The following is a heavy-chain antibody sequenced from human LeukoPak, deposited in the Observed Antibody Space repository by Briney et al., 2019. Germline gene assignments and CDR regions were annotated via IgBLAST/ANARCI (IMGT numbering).Heavy chain of an antibody. CDR2: IYYSGST. CDR1: AFTFSSYG. V-gene: IGHV4-39*07. Sequence: GTLRLSCAASAFTFSSYGISWVRQAPGKGLEWIGSIYYSGSTYYNSSLKSRVTISVDTSKNQFSLKLSSVTAADTAVYYCASLYYFDRSRGWNYWGQGTLVTVSS. J-gene: IGHJ4*02. CDR3: ASLYYFDRSRGWNY. D-gene: IGHD3-22*01.